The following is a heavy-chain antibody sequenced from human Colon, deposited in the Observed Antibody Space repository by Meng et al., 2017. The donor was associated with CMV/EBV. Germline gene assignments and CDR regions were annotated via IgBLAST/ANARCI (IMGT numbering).Heavy chain of an antibody. CDR2: ITGSGGGT. CDR3: AKDTTPDSRFNFDR. Sequence: GGSLRLSCAASGFAFSSYSMTWVRQAPGKGLEWVSTITGSGGGTYYADSVKGRFTISRDNSKNTLYLQMNSLRAEDTAVYYCAKDTTPDSRFNFDRWGQGTLVTVSS. V-gene: IGHV3-23*01. D-gene: IGHD1-1*01. J-gene: IGHJ4*02. CDR1: GFAFSSYS.